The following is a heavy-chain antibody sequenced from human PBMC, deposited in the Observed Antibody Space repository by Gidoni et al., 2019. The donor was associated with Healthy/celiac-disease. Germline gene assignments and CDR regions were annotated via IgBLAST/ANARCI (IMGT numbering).Heavy chain of an antibody. CDR1: GGTFSSYA. D-gene: IGHD5-18*01. J-gene: IGHJ6*03. V-gene: IGHV1-69*01. CDR3: ARDIRPAMVPSYYMDV. Sequence: QVQLVQSGAEVKKPGSSVKVSCKASGGTFSSYAISWVRQAPGQGLEWMGGLIPIFGTANYAQKFQGRVTITADESTSTAYMELSSLRSEDTAVYYCARDIRPAMVPSYYMDVWGKGTTVTVSS. CDR2: LIPIFGTA.